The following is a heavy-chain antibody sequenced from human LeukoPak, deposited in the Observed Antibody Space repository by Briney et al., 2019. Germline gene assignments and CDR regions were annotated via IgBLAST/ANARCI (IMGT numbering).Heavy chain of an antibody. V-gene: IGHV1-46*01. D-gene: IGHD2-2*01. CDR2: INPSGGST. CDR3: AIYCSSTSCYGY. Sequence: ASVKVSCKASGYTFTSYYMHWVRQAPGQGLEWMGIINPSGGSTGYAQKFQGRVTMTRDTSTSTVYMELSSLRSEDTAVYYCAIYCSSTSCYGYWGQGTLVTVSS. CDR1: GYTFTSYY. J-gene: IGHJ4*02.